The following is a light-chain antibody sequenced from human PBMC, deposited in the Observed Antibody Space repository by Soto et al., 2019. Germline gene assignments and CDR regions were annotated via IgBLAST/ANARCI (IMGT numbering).Light chain of an antibody. Sequence: QSALTQPASVSGSPGQSITISCTGTSSDVGDSDYVSWYQQHPDKAPKLIIYEVSNRPSGVSIRFSASKSGNTASLIISGLHPEDEAVYYCSSYVASRTRYVFGTGTKLTVL. CDR3: SSYVASRTRYV. CDR1: SSDVGDSDY. J-gene: IGLJ1*01. CDR2: EVS. V-gene: IGLV2-14*01.